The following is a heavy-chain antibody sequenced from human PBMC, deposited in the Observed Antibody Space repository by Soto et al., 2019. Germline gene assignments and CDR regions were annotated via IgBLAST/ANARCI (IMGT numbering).Heavy chain of an antibody. D-gene: IGHD3-10*01. J-gene: IGHJ6*02. Sequence: QVQLVQSGAEVKKPGASVKVSCKASGYTFTSYGISWVRQAPGQGLEWMGWISAYNGNTNYAQKLQGRVTMTTDTSTSTAYMELRSLRSDDTAVYYCARVPMVRGVIITPYYGMDVWGQGTTVTVSS. CDR1: GYTFTSYG. V-gene: IGHV1-18*01. CDR2: ISAYNGNT. CDR3: ARVPMVRGVIITPYYGMDV.